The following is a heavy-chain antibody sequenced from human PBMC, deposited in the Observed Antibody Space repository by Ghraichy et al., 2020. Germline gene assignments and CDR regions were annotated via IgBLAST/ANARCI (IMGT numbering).Heavy chain of an antibody. V-gene: IGHV3-30-3*01. CDR3: ARDGWGFIAMVRGIFTTPDY. J-gene: IGHJ4*02. CDR1: GFTLGTYA. Sequence: GGSLRLSCAASGFTLGTYAMHWVRQAPGKGLEWVAVISYDGDWKYYGDSMKGRFTVSRDNSRNTLYLQMNSLRAEDTAVYYCARDGWGFIAMVRGIFTTPDYWGQGTLVTVSS. CDR2: ISYDGDWK. D-gene: IGHD3-10*01.